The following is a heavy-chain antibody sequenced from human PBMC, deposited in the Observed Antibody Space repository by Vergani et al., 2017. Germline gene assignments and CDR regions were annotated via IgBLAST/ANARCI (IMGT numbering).Heavy chain of an antibody. CDR1: GYTFTGYY. Sequence: QVQLVQSGAEVKKPGASVKVSCKASGYTFTGYYMQWVRQAPGQGLEWMGWINPNSGGTNYAQKFQGRVTMTRDTSISTAYRELSRLRSDDTAVYYCARYWKLAPPYYYYYGMDVWGQGTTVTVSS. D-gene: IGHD1-1*01. J-gene: IGHJ6*02. CDR2: INPNSGGT. V-gene: IGHV1-2*02. CDR3: ARYWKLAPPYYYYYGMDV.